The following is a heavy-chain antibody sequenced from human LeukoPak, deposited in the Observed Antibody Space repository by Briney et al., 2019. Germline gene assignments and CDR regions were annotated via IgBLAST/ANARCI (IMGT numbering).Heavy chain of an antibody. CDR3: ASGREYCSGGSCYSSDDAVDI. D-gene: IGHD2-15*01. CDR1: GYTFTGYY. Sequence: ASVKVSCKASGYTFTGYYMHWVRQAPGQGLEGMGWINPNSGGKNYAQKFQGRVTMTRDTSISPAYMEVRRLRSDDTAVYYCASGREYCSGGSCYSSDDAVDIWGQGTMVTVSS. J-gene: IGHJ3*02. V-gene: IGHV1-2*02. CDR2: INPNSGGK.